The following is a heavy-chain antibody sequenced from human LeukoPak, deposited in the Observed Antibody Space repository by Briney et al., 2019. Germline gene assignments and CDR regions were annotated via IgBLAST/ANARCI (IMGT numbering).Heavy chain of an antibody. V-gene: IGHV6-1*01. Sequence: SQTLSLTCTISGDSISSNSAAWNWISQPPARGLEWLGRTHYRSNWYYDYAVTVKSRISINPDTSKNQFSLQFSSVAPEDTAVYYCARDPVGGSTIFDYGGEGTLVTVSS. CDR2: THYRSNWYY. J-gene: IGHJ4*02. D-gene: IGHD1-26*01. CDR3: ARDPVGGSTIFDY. CDR1: GDSISSNSAA.